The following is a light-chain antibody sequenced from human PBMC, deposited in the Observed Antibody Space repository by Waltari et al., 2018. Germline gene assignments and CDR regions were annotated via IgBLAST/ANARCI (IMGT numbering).Light chain of an antibody. Sequence: EIVLTQSPGTLSLSPGEGATLSCWASQSVGSSYLAWFQQKPGQAPRLLIYAVSSRATRVPDRFSGSGAGTDFTLTINRLEPEDSAVYYCQQYGSPAYTFGQGTKLEI. CDR2: AVS. CDR3: QQYGSPAYT. J-gene: IGKJ2*01. V-gene: IGKV3-20*01. CDR1: QSVGSSY.